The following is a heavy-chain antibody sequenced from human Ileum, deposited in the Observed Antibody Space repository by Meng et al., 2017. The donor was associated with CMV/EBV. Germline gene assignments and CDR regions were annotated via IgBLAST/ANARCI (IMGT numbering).Heavy chain of an antibody. CDR2: IDAKTGNP. D-gene: IGHD1-26*01. CDR1: GYNLRSNG. CDR3: ARDGLSGRYFDY. J-gene: IGHJ4*02. V-gene: IGHV7-4-1*02. Sequence: WKTSGYNLRSNGVVWVRQAPGQAPEWMGWIDAKTGNPTYARDYTGRFVLSFDTSVSTAYLQISSLKPEDTAVYYCARDGLSGRYFDYWGQGTLVTVSS.